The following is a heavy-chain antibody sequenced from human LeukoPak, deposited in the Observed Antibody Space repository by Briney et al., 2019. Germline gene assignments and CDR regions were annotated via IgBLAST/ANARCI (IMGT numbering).Heavy chain of an antibody. CDR1: GFTFTSSA. CDR2: IVVGSGNT. J-gene: IGHJ4*02. Sequence: ASVKVSCKASGFTFTSSAMQWVRQARGQRLEWIGWIVVGSGNTNYAQKFQERVTITRDMSTSTAYMELSSLRSEDTAVDDCAAKDYSGSYGSPFDYWGQGTLVTVSS. CDR3: AAKDYSGSYGSPFDY. V-gene: IGHV1-58*02. D-gene: IGHD1-26*01.